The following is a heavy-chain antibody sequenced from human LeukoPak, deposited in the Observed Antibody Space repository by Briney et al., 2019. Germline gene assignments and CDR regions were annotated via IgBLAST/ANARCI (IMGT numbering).Heavy chain of an antibody. V-gene: IGHV3-11*04. CDR2: ISSSGSTI. CDR1: GFTFSDYY. J-gene: IGHJ4*02. D-gene: IGHD2-2*01. Sequence: GGSLRLYCAASGFTFSDYYMSWIRQAPGKGLEWVSYISSSGSTIYYADSVKGRFTISRDNAKNSLYLQMNSLRAEDTAVYYCARERGYCSSTSCYLTADYWGQGTLVTVSS. CDR3: ARERGYCSSTSCYLTADY.